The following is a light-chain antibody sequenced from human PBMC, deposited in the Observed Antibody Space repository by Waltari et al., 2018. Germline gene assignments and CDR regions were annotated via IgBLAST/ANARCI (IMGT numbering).Light chain of an antibody. V-gene: IGKV3-20*01. CDR1: QSIGTF. CDR3: QHYVRLPVT. CDR2: AAS. J-gene: IGKJ1*01. Sequence: IMLTQSPDTLSLSPRERATLSCRANQSIGTFLVWYQQKPGQAPRLLIYAASNRATGIPDRFSGSGSGTDFSLIISRLEPEDFAVYYCQHYVRLPVTFGQGTKVEIK.